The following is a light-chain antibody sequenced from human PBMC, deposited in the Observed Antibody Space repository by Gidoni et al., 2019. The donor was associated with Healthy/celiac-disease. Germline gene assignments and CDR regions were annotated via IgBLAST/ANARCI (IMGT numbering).Light chain of an antibody. V-gene: IGLV3-9*01. Sequence: SYELTQPLSVSVALGQTARITCGGNNIGSKNVHWYQPKPGQDPVLVIYRDSNRPSGIPERFSGSNSGNTATLTISRAQAGDEADYYCQVWDSSTVVFGGGTKLTVL. J-gene: IGLJ2*01. CDR1: NIGSKN. CDR2: RDS. CDR3: QVWDSSTVV.